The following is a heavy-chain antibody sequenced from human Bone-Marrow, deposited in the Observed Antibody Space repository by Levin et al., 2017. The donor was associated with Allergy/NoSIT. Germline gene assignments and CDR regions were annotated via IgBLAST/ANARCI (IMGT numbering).Heavy chain of an antibody. D-gene: IGHD3-22*01. V-gene: IGHV3-48*02. CDR1: GFTFNNYA. CDR3: ARGYFEAFDY. CDR2: IGSSGIYTI. Sequence: GESLKISCAASGFTFNNYAMNWVRQAPGKGLEWVSSIGSSGIYTIYYADSVRGRFTVSRDNAKNSLFLQINSLRDEDTAVYYCARGYFEAFDYWGQGTPVTVSS. J-gene: IGHJ4*02.